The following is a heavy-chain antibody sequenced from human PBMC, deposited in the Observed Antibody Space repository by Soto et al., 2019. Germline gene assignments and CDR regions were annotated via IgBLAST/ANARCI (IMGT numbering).Heavy chain of an antibody. J-gene: IGHJ3*02. CDR1: GGTFSSYT. CDR3: ARELGVDIVATRAFDI. D-gene: IGHD5-12*01. Sequence: GASVKVSCKASGGTFSSYTISWVRQAPGQGLEWMGWISAYNGNTNYAQKFQGRVTMTRNTSISTAYMELSSLRSEDTAVYYCARELGVDIVATRAFDIWGQGTMVTVSS. CDR2: ISAYNGNT. V-gene: IGHV1-8*02.